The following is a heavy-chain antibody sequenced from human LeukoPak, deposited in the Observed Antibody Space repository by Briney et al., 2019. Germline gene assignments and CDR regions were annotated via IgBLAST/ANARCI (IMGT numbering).Heavy chain of an antibody. CDR2: INHSGST. J-gene: IGHJ4*02. V-gene: IGHV4-34*01. D-gene: IGHD5-12*01. CDR1: GGSFSGYY. CDR3: ARANSGYPQTIDY. Sequence: SETLSLTCAVYGGSFSGYYWSWIRQPPGKGLEWIGEINHSGSTNYNPSLKSRVTISVDTSKNQFSLKLSSVTAADTAVYYCARANSGYPQTIDYWGQGTLVIVSS.